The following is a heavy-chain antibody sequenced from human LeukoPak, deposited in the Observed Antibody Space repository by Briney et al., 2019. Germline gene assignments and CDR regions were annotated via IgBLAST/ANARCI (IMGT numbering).Heavy chain of an antibody. Sequence: GGSLRLSCAASGFTFSSYSMNWVRQAPGKGLEWVSSISSSSSYIYYADSVKGRFTISRDSAKNSLYLQMNSLRAEDTAVYYCARAYDFWSGYYRSYYFDYWGQGTLVTVSS. D-gene: IGHD3/OR15-3a*01. V-gene: IGHV3-21*01. CDR1: GFTFSSYS. CDR3: ARAYDFWSGYYRSYYFDY. CDR2: ISSSSSYI. J-gene: IGHJ4*02.